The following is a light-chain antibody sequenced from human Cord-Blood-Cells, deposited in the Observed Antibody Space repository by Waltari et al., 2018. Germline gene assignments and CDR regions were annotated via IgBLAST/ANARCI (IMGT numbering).Light chain of an antibody. J-gene: IGKJ4*01. V-gene: IGKV1-33*01. CDR2: DAS. Sequence: DIQMTQSPSSLSASVGDRVTITCQASQDISNYLNWYQQKPGKAPKLLIYDASNLETGVPSRFSGSGSGTDFTFTISSLQPEDIATCYCQQYDNRLTFGGGTKVEIK. CDR1: QDISNY. CDR3: QQYDNRLT.